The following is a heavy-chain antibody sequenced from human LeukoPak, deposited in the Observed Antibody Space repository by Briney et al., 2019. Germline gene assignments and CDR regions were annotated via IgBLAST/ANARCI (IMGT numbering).Heavy chain of an antibody. D-gene: IGHD6-13*01. V-gene: IGHV4-34*01. J-gene: IGHJ5*02. CDR1: GGSFSGYY. CDR2: INHSGST. CDR3: ARAGGIAAAGVSPTPGGWFDP. Sequence: PSETLSLTCAVYGGSFSGYYWSWIRQPPGKGLEGIGEINHSGSTNYHPSLKSRVTISEDMSKNQFSLKLSSVTAADTAVYYCARAGGIAAAGVSPTPGGWFDPWGQGTLVTVSS.